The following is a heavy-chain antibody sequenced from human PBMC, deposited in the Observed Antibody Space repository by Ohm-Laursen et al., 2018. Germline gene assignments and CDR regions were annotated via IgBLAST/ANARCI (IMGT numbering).Heavy chain of an antibody. CDR1: GFTVNNNY. J-gene: IGHJ4*02. D-gene: IGHD3-10*02. V-gene: IGHV3-11*04. CDR3: ARGVFGFSYDY. CDR2: ISSSATTI. Sequence: SLRLSCTASGFTVNNNYMSWVRQAPGKGLEWVSYISSSATTIYYADSVKGRFTISRDNAKNSLYLQMNSLRAEDTAVYYCARGVFGFSYDYWGQGTLVTVSS.